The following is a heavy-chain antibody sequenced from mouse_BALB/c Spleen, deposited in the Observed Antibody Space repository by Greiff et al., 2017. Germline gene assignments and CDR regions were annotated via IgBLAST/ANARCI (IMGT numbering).Heavy chain of an antibody. V-gene: IGHV3-8*02. Sequence: EVQLQESGPSLVKPSQTLSLTCSVTGDSITSGYWNWIRKFPGNKLEYMGYISYSGSTYYNPSLKSRISITRDTSKNQYYLQLNSVTTEDTATYYCASAYYGNLYAMDYWGQGTSVTVSS. J-gene: IGHJ4*01. CDR2: ISYSGST. CDR3: ASAYYGNLYAMDY. D-gene: IGHD2-10*01. CDR1: GDSITSGY.